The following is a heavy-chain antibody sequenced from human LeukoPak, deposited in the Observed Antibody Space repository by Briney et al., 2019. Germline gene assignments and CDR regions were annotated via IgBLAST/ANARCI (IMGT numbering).Heavy chain of an antibody. D-gene: IGHD6-6*01. V-gene: IGHV1-69*04. CDR1: GGTFSSYA. CDR2: IIPILGIA. J-gene: IGHJ4*02. Sequence: GASVKVSCKASGGTFSSYAISWVRQAPGQGLEWMGRIIPILGIANYAQKFQGRVTITADKSTSTAYMELSSLRSEDTAVYYCARGPYSSSSNFDYWGQGTLVTVSS. CDR3: ARGPYSSSSNFDY.